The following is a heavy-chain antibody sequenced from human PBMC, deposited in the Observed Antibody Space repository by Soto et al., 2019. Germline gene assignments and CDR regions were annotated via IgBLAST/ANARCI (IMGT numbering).Heavy chain of an antibody. CDR1: GFTLSDYY. J-gene: IGHJ4*02. D-gene: IGHD3-22*01. CDR2: ISISGTTI. Sequence: QVQLVESGGGLVQPGGSLRLSFAASGFTLSDYYMTWIRQAPGKGLGWVSDISISGTTIHYEDSVRGRFTIDRDNAKNSLWLKMNTLRAEDTAVYYCAMFRGDGYYNFWGQGTLVTVSS. V-gene: IGHV3-11*01. CDR3: AMFRGDGYYNF.